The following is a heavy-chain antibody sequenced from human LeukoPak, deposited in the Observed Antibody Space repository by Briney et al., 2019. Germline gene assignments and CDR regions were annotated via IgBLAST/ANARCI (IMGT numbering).Heavy chain of an antibody. Sequence: SVKVSFKASGGTFSSYAISWVRQAPGQGLEWMGGIIPIFGTANYAQKFQGRVTITADESTSTAYMELSSLRSEDTAVYYCARAKPFSSWPRDLYYFDYWGQGTLVTVSS. D-gene: IGHD6-13*01. V-gene: IGHV1-69*13. CDR2: IIPIFGTA. CDR3: ARAKPFSSWPRDLYYFDY. CDR1: GGTFSSYA. J-gene: IGHJ4*02.